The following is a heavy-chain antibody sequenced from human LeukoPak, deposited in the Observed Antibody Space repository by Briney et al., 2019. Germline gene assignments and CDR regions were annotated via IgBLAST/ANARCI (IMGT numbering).Heavy chain of an antibody. D-gene: IGHD3-16*01. CDR3: ARLGDTLSTDRYFDY. J-gene: IGHJ4*02. Sequence: SETLSLTCAVYGGSFSGYYWSWIRQPPGKGLEWIGEINHSGSTNYNPSLKSRVTLSVDTSKNQFSLKLSSATAADTAVYYCARLGDTLSTDRYFDYWGQGTLVTVSS. CDR1: GGSFSGYY. V-gene: IGHV4-34*01. CDR2: INHSGST.